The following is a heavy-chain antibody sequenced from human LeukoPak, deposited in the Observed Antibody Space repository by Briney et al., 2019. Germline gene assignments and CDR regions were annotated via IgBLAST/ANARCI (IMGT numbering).Heavy chain of an antibody. Sequence: GGSLRLSCVASGFTFHDYGMHWVRQRPGKGLEWVSLISGDGGSTYYIDSVKGRFTISRDNSKKSLYLQMNSLRTEDTALYYFAKDGWEVLGFDTWGHGNPVTVSS. CDR1: GFTFHDYG. CDR3: AKDGWEVLGFDT. V-gene: IGHV3-43*02. J-gene: IGHJ4*01. CDR2: ISGDGGST. D-gene: IGHD1-26*01.